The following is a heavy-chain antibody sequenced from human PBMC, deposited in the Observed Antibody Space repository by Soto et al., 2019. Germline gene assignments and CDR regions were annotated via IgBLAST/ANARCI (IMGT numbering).Heavy chain of an antibody. Sequence: EVQLLESGGGLVQPGGSLRLSCAAAGFTFSSYAMNWVRQAPGKGLEWVSGISKSDGRTYYADSVKGRFTISRDNSKNTLYLQMNSLRAEDTAVYYCAKPNQSHYYYAMDVWGQGTTVTVSS. CDR2: ISKSDGRT. CDR1: GFTFSSYA. V-gene: IGHV3-23*01. D-gene: IGHD2-8*01. J-gene: IGHJ6*02. CDR3: AKPNQSHYYYAMDV.